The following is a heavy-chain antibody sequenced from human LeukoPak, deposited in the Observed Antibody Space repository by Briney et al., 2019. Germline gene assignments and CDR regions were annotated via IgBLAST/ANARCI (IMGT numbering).Heavy chain of an antibody. CDR1: GYTFTSYG. CDR3: ARDYYDSSGKADAFDI. D-gene: IGHD3-22*01. Sequence: ASVKVSCKASGYTFTSYGISWVRQAPGGGLEWMGWISAYNGNTNYAQKLQGRVTMTTDTSTSTAYMELRSLRSDDTAVYYCARDYYDSSGKADAFDIWGQGTMVTVSS. CDR2: ISAYNGNT. V-gene: IGHV1-18*01. J-gene: IGHJ3*02.